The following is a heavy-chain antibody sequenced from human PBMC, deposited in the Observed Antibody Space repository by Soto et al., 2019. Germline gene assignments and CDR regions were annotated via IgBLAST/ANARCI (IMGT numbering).Heavy chain of an antibody. CDR2: INPNSGGT. D-gene: IGHD3-10*01. CDR3: ARESNYYGSGSYYNGLLHMDV. Sequence: GASVKVSCKASGYTFTGYYMHWVRQAPGQGLEWMGWINPNSGGTNYAQKFQGWVTMTRDTSISTAYMELSRLRSDDTAVYYCARESNYYGSGSYYNGLLHMDVWGQGTTVTV. V-gene: IGHV1-2*04. J-gene: IGHJ6*02. CDR1: GYTFTGYY.